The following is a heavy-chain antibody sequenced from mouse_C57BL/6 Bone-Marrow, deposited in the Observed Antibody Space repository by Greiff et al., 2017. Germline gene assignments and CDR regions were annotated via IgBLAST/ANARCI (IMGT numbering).Heavy chain of an antibody. J-gene: IGHJ1*03. CDR3: ARGGYYWYFDV. Sequence: QVQLQQPGAELVKPGASVKLSCKASGYTFTSYWMQWVKQRPGPGLEWIGEIDPSDSYTNYNQKFKGKATLTVDTSSSTAYMQLSSLTSEDSAVYYCARGGYYWYFDVWGTGTTVTVSS. CDR1: GYTFTSYW. CDR2: IDPSDSYT. V-gene: IGHV1-50*01. D-gene: IGHD1-1*02.